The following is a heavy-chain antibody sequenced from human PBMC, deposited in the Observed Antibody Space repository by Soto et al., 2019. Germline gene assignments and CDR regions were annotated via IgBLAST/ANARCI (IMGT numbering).Heavy chain of an antibody. Sequence: GASVKVSCKASGYTFTGQYMHWVRQAPGQGLEWMGWINSNSVGTNYAQKFQGRVTMTRDTSISTAYMELSRLRSDDTAVYYCAREPMVRAAHGFDIWGQGTMVTVSS. CDR2: INSNSVGT. D-gene: IGHD3-10*01. V-gene: IGHV1-2*02. CDR1: GYTFTGQY. J-gene: IGHJ3*02. CDR3: AREPMVRAAHGFDI.